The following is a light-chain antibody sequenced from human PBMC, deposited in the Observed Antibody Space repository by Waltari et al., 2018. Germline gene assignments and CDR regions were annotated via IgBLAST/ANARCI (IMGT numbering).Light chain of an antibody. J-gene: IGKJ4*01. CDR3: QQRSNWPPFT. CDR1: QSVSTY. CDR2: DAY. Sequence: EVVLTQSPATLSLSPGERATLPCRASQSVSTYLAWYQKRPGQAPRLLIYDAYNRAAGSPARFSGSGSGTDFTLTISSLEPEDFAVYYCQQRSNWPPFTFGGGTKVEIK. V-gene: IGKV3-11*01.